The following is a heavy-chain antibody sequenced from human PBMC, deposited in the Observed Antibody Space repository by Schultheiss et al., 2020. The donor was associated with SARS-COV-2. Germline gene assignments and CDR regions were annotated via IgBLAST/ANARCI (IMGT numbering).Heavy chain of an antibody. V-gene: IGHV4-31*01. Sequence: LRLSCAASGFTFSRDWMSWVRQAPGKGLEWIGYIYYSGSTYYNPSLKSLVTISVDTSKNQFSLKLSSVTAADTAVYYCARAIGGNGNNWFDPWGQGTLVTVSS. J-gene: IGHJ5*02. CDR1: GFTFSRDWM. CDR3: ARAIGGNGNNWFDP. CDR2: IYYSGST. D-gene: IGHD4-23*01.